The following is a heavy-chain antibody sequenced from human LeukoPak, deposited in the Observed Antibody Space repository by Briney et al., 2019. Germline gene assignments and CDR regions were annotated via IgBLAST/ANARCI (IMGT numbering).Heavy chain of an antibody. Sequence: ETPSLTCTVSGGSISSYYWSWIRQPPGKGLEWIGYIYTSGSTNYNPSLKSRVTISVDTSKNQFSLKLSSVTAADTAVYYCARHGPYSSSPSYFDYWGQGTLVTVSS. CDR2: IYTSGST. J-gene: IGHJ4*02. V-gene: IGHV4-4*09. CDR1: GGSISSYY. D-gene: IGHD6-6*01. CDR3: ARHGPYSSSPSYFDY.